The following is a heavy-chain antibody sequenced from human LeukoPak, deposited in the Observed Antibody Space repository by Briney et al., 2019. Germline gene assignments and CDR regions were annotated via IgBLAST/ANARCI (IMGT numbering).Heavy chain of an antibody. CDR1: GFTFRRYP. Sequence: GGSLRLSCSASGFTFRRYPMSWVRQAPGKGLEWVSAISDSGTSTFYADFVEGRFTISRDNSKNTLYLQINSLRVEDTAVYYCAKTDWDGLNWDAYDIWGQGTTVTVSS. V-gene: IGHV3-23*01. CDR3: AKTDWDGLNWDAYDI. D-gene: IGHD5-24*01. J-gene: IGHJ3*02. CDR2: ISDSGTST.